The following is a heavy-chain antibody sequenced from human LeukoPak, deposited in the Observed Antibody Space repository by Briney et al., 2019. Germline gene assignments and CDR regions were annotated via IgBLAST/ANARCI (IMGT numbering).Heavy chain of an antibody. CDR3: AKAPWELRQEDDY. J-gene: IGHJ4*02. D-gene: IGHD1-26*01. Sequence: GGSLRLSCAASGFTFSTYWMSWVRQAPGKGLEWVANIKLDGSEKYYVDSVKGRFTISRDNAKNSLYLQMNSLRAEDTAIYYSAKAPWELRQEDDYWGQGTLVTVSS. CDR1: GFTFSTYW. CDR2: IKLDGSEK. V-gene: IGHV3-7*01.